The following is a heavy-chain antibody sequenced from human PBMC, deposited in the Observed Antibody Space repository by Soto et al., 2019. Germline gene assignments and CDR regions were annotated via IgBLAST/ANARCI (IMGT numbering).Heavy chain of an antibody. V-gene: IGHV4-39*01. Sequence: XATLSLTITVSKGSISTTSYNWGWIRQSPGKGLEWIGTIYYTGSTSYNPSLKSRVTIAVDTSKNQFSLKLASVTAADTAVYYCARHGSFWGQGTLVTVSS. CDR1: KGSISTTSYN. CDR2: IYYTGST. CDR3: ARHGSF. J-gene: IGHJ4*02. D-gene: IGHD3-16*02.